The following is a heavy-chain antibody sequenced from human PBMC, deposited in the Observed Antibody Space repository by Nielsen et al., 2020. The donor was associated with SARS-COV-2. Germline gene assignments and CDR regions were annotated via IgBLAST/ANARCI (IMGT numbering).Heavy chain of an antibody. J-gene: IGHJ4*02. CDR3: AREDRTNWYGVDY. V-gene: IGHV3-30*04. Sequence: GESLKISCAASGFNFRSYAIHWVRQAPGKGLEWVTVISFDGLYKQYKDSVKGRFSISRDNSESTVSLQMDSLRSEDTAVYYCAREDRTNWYGVDYWGQGTLVTVSS. D-gene: IGHD6-13*01. CDR1: GFNFRSYA. CDR2: ISFDGLYK.